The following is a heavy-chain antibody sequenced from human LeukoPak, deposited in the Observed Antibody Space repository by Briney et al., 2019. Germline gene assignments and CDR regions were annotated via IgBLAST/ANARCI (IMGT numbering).Heavy chain of an antibody. CDR1: GFTFSSYA. V-gene: IGHV3-64*01. J-gene: IGHJ5*02. D-gene: IGHD1-26*01. CDR2: ISSNGGST. Sequence: GGSLRLSCAASGFTFSSYAMHWVRQAPGKGLEYVSAISSNGGSTYYANSVKGRFTISRDNSKNTLYLQMNSLRAEDTAVYYCAKAGAVGATTSWFDPWGQGTLVTVSS. CDR3: AKAGAVGATTSWFDP.